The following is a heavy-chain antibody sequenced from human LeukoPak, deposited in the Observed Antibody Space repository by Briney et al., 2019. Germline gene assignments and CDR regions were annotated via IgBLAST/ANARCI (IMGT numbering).Heavy chain of an antibody. CDR2: IYHSGST. Sequence: SETLSLTCAVSGGSISSGGYSWSWIRQPPGKGLEWIGYIYHSGSTYYNPSLKSRVTISVDRSKNQFSLKLSSVTAADTAVYYCARGKTQLWVYFDYWGQGTLVTVSS. V-gene: IGHV4-30-2*01. D-gene: IGHD5-18*01. CDR1: GGSISSGGYS. J-gene: IGHJ4*02. CDR3: ARGKTQLWVYFDY.